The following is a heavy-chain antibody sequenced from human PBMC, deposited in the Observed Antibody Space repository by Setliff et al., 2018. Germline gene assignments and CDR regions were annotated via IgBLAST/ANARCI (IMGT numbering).Heavy chain of an antibody. D-gene: IGHD3-22*01. V-gene: IGHV1-69*05. J-gene: IGHJ6*03. CDR1: GGTFSSYG. Sequence: VKVSCKASGGTFSSYGISWVRQAPGQGLEWMGGTIPIFGTTDYAQKFRGRVTIITDESTSTAFMQLSSLRSEDTAVYYCVREGVDSRSSTDYRYYMDVWGKGTTVTVSS. CDR3: VREGVDSRSSTDYRYYMDV. CDR2: TIPIFGTT.